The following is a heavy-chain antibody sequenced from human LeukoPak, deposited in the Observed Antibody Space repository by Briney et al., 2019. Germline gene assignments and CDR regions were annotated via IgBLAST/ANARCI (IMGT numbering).Heavy chain of an antibody. J-gene: IGHJ3*02. CDR2: IYSGGST. CDR1: GFTVSSNY. V-gene: IGHV3-53*01. Sequence: PGGSLRLSCAASGFTVSSNYMSWVRQAPGKGLEWVSVIYSGGSTYYADSVKGRFTISRGNSKNTLYLQMNSLRAEDTAVYYCARAPSYYYDSSGYYFHDAFDIWGQGTMVTVSS. CDR3: ARAPSYYYDSSGYYFHDAFDI. D-gene: IGHD3-22*01.